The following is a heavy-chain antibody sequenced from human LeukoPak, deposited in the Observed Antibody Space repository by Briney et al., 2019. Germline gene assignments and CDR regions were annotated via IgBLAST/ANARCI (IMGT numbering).Heavy chain of an antibody. V-gene: IGHV3-9*01. Sequence: PGRCLRLSCAASGFTFYDYAMHWVRQAPGKGLEWGSGISWHSGSIGYADSVKGRFTISRDNAKNSLYLQMNSLRAEDTALYYCAKGEYYYDSSGYPIDYWGQGTLVTVSS. CDR3: AKGEYYYDSSGYPIDY. CDR2: ISWHSGSI. CDR1: GFTFYDYA. D-gene: IGHD3-22*01. J-gene: IGHJ4*02.